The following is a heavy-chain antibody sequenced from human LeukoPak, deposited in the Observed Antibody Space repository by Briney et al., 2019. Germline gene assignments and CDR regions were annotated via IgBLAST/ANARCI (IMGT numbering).Heavy chain of an antibody. CDR1: GDSVSSNSAA. V-gene: IGHV6-1*01. J-gene: IGHJ4*02. Sequence: SQTLSLTCAISGDSVSSNSAAWNWIRQSPSRGLEWLGRTYYRSKWYNDYAVSVKSRITINPDTSKNQFSLQLNSVTPEDTAVYYCAREKITIFGVPRYYFDHWGQGTLVTVSS. CDR3: AREKITIFGVPRYYFDH. D-gene: IGHD3-3*01. CDR2: TYYRSKWYN.